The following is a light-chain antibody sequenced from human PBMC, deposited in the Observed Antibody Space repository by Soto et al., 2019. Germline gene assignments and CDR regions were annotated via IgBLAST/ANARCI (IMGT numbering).Light chain of an antibody. Sequence: SQRTESTSPLPASEGDRVTITCRASQSISNWLAWYQQKPGTAPKVLIYHASNLQSGVPSRFSGSGSGTEFTLTISSLQPDDFATDYCQQYISYPFCHGTKVDIK. CDR3: QQYISYP. CDR1: QSISNW. V-gene: IGKV1-5*01. J-gene: IGKJ1*01. CDR2: HAS.